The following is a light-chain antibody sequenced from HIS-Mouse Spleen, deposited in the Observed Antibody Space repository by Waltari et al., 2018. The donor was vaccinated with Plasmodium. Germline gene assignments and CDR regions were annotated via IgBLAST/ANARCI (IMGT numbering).Light chain of an antibody. V-gene: IGKV3-20*01. CDR3: QQYGSSPPWT. J-gene: IGKJ1*01. CDR2: GAS. Sequence: EIVLTQSPGTLSLSPGERATLSCRASQSVSSIYLAWYQQKPGQAPRLLIYGASSRATGIPDRVSGSGSGTDFTLTISRLEPEDFAVYYCQQYGSSPPWTFGQGTKVEIK. CDR1: QSVSSIY.